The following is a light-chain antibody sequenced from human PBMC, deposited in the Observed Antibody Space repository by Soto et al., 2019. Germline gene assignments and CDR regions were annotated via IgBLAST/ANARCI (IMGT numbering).Light chain of an antibody. CDR2: GAS. CDR1: QSVSSN. J-gene: IGKJ1*01. V-gene: IGKV3-15*01. Sequence: ERVMTHSPATLSVSPGERATLSCRASQSVSSNLAWYQQKPGQAPRLLIYGASTRATGIPARFSGGGSGTEFTLTISSLQSEDFAVYYCQQYNDWQTFGQGTKVDIK. CDR3: QQYNDWQT.